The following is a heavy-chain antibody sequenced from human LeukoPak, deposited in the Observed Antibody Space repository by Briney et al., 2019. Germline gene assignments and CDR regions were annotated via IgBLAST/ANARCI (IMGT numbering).Heavy chain of an antibody. V-gene: IGHV3-74*01. CDR3: ARGYSSSYRIDY. J-gene: IGHJ4*02. CDR2: INTDGSST. D-gene: IGHD6-6*01. CDR1: GFTFSSYW. Sequence: GGSLRLSCAASGFTFSSYWMHWVRQAPGKGLVWVSRINTDGSSTTYADSVKGRFTSSRDNAKNTLYLQMNSLSAEDTAVYYCARGYSSSYRIDYWGQGTLVTVSS.